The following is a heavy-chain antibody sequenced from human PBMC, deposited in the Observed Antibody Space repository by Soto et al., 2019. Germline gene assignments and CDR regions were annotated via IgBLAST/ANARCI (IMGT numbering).Heavy chain of an antibody. CDR3: AREKGTGDWDNFFHY. V-gene: IGHV3-66*01. CDR2: IHTGGVT. D-gene: IGHD3-3*01. CDR1: GFTVNSYY. Sequence: EVQLVESGGGLVQPGGSLRLSCEASGFTVNSYYMSWVRQAPGKGLELVAVIHTGGVTYYADSVKGRFIISRDNSKNTLYLQMSSLRAEDTAVYYCAREKGTGDWDNFFHYWGQGALVTVSS. J-gene: IGHJ4*02.